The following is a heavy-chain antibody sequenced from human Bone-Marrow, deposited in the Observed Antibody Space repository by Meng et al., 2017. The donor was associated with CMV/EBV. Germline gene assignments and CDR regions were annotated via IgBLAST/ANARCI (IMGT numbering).Heavy chain of an antibody. D-gene: IGHD2-2*02. CDR1: GYTFTSYY. Sequence: ASVKVSCKASGYTFTSYYMHWVRQAPGQGLEWMGIINPSGGSTSYAQKFQGRVTMTRDTSTSTVYMELSSLRSEDTAVYYCARDMEYQLLYEKKSDYWGQGTLVTVSS. CDR3: ARDMEYQLLYEKKSDY. CDR2: INPSGGST. V-gene: IGHV1-46*01. J-gene: IGHJ4*02.